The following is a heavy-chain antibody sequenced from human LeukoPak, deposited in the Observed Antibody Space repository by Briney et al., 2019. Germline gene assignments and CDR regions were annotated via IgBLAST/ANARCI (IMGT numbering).Heavy chain of an antibody. CDR1: GYSISSGYY. J-gene: IGHJ4*02. CDR3: ARERSGYCSGGSCYRIFDY. V-gene: IGHV4-38-2*02. D-gene: IGHD2-15*01. CDR2: INHSGST. Sequence: SETLSLTCTVSGYSISSGYYWGWIRQPPGKGLEWIGEINHSGSTNYIPSLKSRVIISVETSKNQVSLKLSSVTAADTAVYYCARERSGYCSGGSCYRIFDYWGQGTLVTVSS.